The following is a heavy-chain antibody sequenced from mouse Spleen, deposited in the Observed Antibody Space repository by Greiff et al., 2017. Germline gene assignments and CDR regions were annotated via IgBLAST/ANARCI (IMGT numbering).Heavy chain of an antibody. CDR1: GFTFSDYY. CDR3: ASYDYAGYFDY. V-gene: IGHV5-12*02. J-gene: IGHJ2*01. CDR2: ISNGGGST. Sequence: EVKVVESGGGLVQPGGSLKLSCATSGFTFSDYYMYWVRQTPEKRLEWVAYISNGGGSTYYPDTVKGRFTISRDNAKNTLYLQMSRLKSEDTAMYYCASYDYAGYFDYWGQGTTLTVSS. D-gene: IGHD2-4*01.